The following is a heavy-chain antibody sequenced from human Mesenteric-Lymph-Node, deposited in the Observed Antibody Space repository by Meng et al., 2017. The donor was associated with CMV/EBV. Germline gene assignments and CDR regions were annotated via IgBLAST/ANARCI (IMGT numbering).Heavy chain of an antibody. CDR3: AHSNYDILTGYFGEKVYYFDY. CDR2: IYWDDDK. CDR1: SAVC. J-gene: IGHJ4*02. V-gene: IGHV2-5*02. D-gene: IGHD3-9*01. Sequence: SAVCVGWIRQPPGKALEWLALIYWDDDKRYSPSLRSRLTISKDTSKNQVVLTMTNVDPVDTATYYCAHSNYDILTGYFGEKVYYFDYWGQGTLVTVSS.